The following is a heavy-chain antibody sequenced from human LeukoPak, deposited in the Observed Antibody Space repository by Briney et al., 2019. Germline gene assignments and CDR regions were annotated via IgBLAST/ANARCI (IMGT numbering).Heavy chain of an antibody. J-gene: IGHJ5*02. D-gene: IGHD5-18*01. Sequence: EASVKVSCKASGNTFTGYYMHWVRQAPGQGLEWMGWINPDSGGTNYAEKFQGRVTMTRDTSISTAYMELSRLRSDDTAVYYCARGGPPKTWIQLWGWFDPWGQGTLVTVSS. CDR2: INPDSGGT. V-gene: IGHV1-2*02. CDR3: ARGGPPKTWIQLWGWFDP. CDR1: GNTFTGYY.